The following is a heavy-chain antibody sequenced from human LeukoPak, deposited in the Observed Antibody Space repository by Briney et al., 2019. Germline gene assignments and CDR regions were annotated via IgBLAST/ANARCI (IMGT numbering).Heavy chain of an antibody. CDR2: INAGNGNT. V-gene: IGHV1-3*01. Sequence: ASVKVSCKASGYTFTSYAMHWVRQAPGQRLEWMGWINAGNGNTKYSQKFQGRVTITRDTSASTAYMELSSLRSEDTAVYYCAKGAPYDFWSGYYPLDYWGQGTLATVSS. D-gene: IGHD3-3*01. CDR3: AKGAPYDFWSGYYPLDY. J-gene: IGHJ4*02. CDR1: GYTFTSYA.